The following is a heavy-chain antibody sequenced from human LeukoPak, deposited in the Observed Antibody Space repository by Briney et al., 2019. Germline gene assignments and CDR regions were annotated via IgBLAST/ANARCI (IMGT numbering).Heavy chain of an antibody. Sequence: GGSLRLSCAASGFTFSSYGMHWVRQAPGKGLEWVAVISYDGSNKYYADSVKGRFTISRDNAKNSLYLQMNSLRAEDTAVYYCARDAGYGYDRFDYWGQGTQVTVSS. CDR3: ARDAGYGYDRFDY. CDR1: GFTFSSYG. D-gene: IGHD5-18*01. CDR2: ISYDGSNK. J-gene: IGHJ4*02. V-gene: IGHV3-30*03.